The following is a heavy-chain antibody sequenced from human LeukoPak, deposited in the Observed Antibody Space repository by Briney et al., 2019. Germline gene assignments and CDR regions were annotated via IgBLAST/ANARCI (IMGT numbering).Heavy chain of an antibody. CDR1: GLPFSSNG. CDR2: ISYNGGNE. CDR3: AKEPRGHFDFDF. V-gene: IGHV3-30*18. D-gene: IGHD1-26*01. J-gene: IGHJ4*02. Sequence: PGGSLRLSCAASGLPFSSNGIHWVRQAPGKGLEWVAVISYNGGNEYYADSVKGRFTISGDNSKNTLHLQMNSLRAEDTAVYYCAKEPRGHFDFDFWGQGTLVTVSS.